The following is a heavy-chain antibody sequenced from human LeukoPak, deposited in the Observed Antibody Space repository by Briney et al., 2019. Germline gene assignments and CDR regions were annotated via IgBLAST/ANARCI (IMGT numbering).Heavy chain of an antibody. CDR2: IWYDGSNK. CDR3: AKDLGDYYYYMDV. J-gene: IGHJ6*03. Sequence: GRSLRLSCAASGFTFSSYGMHWVRQAPGKGLEWVAVIWYDGSNKYYADSVKGRFTISRDNSKNTLYLQMNSLRAEDTAVYYCAKDLGDYYYYMDVWGKGTTVTVSS. CDR1: GFTFSSYG. V-gene: IGHV3-33*06.